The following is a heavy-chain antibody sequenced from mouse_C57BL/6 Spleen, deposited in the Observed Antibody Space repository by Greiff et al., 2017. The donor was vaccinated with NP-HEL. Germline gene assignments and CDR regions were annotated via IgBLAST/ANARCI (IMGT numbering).Heavy chain of an antibody. CDR3: ARQGNWDNWYFDV. J-gene: IGHJ1*03. V-gene: IGHV5-6*01. D-gene: IGHD4-1*01. CDR2: ISSGGSYT. CDR1: GFTFSSYG. Sequence: EVKLMESGGDLVKPGGSLKLSCAASGFTFSSYGMSWVRQTPDKRLEWVATISSGGSYTYYPDSVKGRFTISRDNAKNTLYLQMSSLKSEDTAMYYCARQGNWDNWYFDVWGTGTTVTVSS.